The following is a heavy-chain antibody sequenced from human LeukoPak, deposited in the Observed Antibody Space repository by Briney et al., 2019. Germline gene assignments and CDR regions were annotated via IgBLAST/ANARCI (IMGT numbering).Heavy chain of an antibody. CDR2: INHSGST. D-gene: IGHD5-12*01. V-gene: IGHV4-34*01. J-gene: IGHJ3*02. CDR3: ARHGRGGYSETDAFDI. Sequence: SETLSLTCAVYGGSFSGYYWSWIRQPPGKGLEWIGEINHSGSTNYNPSLKSRVTISVDTSKNQFSLNLNSVTAADTAVYYCARHGRGGYSETDAFDIWGQGTMVTVSS. CDR1: GGSFSGYY.